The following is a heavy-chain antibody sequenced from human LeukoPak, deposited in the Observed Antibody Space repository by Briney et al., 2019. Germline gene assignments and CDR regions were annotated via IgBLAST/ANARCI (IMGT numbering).Heavy chain of an antibody. CDR3: VRVYHDSSDYSAYGY. D-gene: IGHD3-22*01. J-gene: IGHJ4*02. V-gene: IGHV3-64*01. CDR1: GFTFSSYV. CDR2: ISSDGKRT. Sequence: GSLRLSCAASGFTFSSYVMHWVRQAPGKGLEYVSAISSDGKRTFYANSVKGRFTISRDNSKNTVSLQMGSLRAEDMAVYYCVRVYHDSSDYSAYGYWGQGTLVTVSS.